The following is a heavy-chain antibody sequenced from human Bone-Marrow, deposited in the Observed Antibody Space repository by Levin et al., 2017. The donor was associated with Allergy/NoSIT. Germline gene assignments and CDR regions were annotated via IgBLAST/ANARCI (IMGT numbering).Heavy chain of an antibody. J-gene: IGHJ5*02. CDR2: IYPGDSDT. CDR3: ARQAYSSNWFRLFDP. Sequence: GESLKISCKGSGYSFTSYWIGWVRQMPGKGLEWMGIIYPGDSDTRYSPSFQGQVTISADKSISTAYLQWSSLKASDTAMYYCARQAYSSNWFRLFDPWGQGTLVTVSS. V-gene: IGHV5-51*01. CDR1: GYSFTSYW. D-gene: IGHD6-13*01.